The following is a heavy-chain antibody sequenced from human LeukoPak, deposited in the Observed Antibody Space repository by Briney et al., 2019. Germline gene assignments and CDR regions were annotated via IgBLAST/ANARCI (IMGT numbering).Heavy chain of an antibody. J-gene: IGHJ4*02. CDR3: ARDEYYDSSGYTS. V-gene: IGHV3-48*01. CDR2: ISSSGSTI. D-gene: IGHD3-22*01. Sequence: GGALRPSCAASGFTFRRYSMTWVRQAPGKGLEWVSYISSSGSTIYYADSVKGRFTISRDNAKNSLYLQMNSLRAEDTAVYYCARDEYYDSSGYTSWGQGTLVTVSS. CDR1: GFTFRRYS.